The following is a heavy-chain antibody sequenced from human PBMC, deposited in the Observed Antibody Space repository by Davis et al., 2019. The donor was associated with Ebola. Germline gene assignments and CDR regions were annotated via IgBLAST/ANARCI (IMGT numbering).Heavy chain of an antibody. Sequence: SETLSLTCTVSGGSVSSGSYYWSWFRQPPGKGLEWIGYIYYSGSTNYNPSLKSRVTISVDTSKNQFSLKLSSVTAADTAVYDCARRVSGWYPYFDYWGQGTLVTVSS. D-gene: IGHD6-19*01. CDR1: GGSVSSGSYY. CDR3: ARRVSGWYPYFDY. J-gene: IGHJ4*02. V-gene: IGHV4-61*01. CDR2: IYYSGST.